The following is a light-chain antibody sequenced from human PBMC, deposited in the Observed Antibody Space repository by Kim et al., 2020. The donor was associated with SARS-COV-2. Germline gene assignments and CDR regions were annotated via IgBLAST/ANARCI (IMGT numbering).Light chain of an antibody. J-gene: IGLJ2*01. CDR2: GKN. CDR3: NSRDSSGNLLV. V-gene: IGLV3-19*01. CDR1: SLRSYY. Sequence: SSELTQDPAVSVALGQTVRITCQGDSLRSYYASWYQQKPGQAPVLVIYGKNNRPSGIPDRFSGSSSGNTASFTITGAQAEDEADYYCNSRDSSGNLLVFG.